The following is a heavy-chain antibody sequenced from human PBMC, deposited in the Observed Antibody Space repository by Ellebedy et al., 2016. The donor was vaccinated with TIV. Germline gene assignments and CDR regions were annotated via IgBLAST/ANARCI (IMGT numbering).Heavy chain of an antibody. CDR3: ARIIPVTGAMDY. V-gene: IGHV1-18*04. CDR1: GYTFPTNG. CDR2: ISVYNGDT. J-gene: IGHJ4*02. Sequence: AASVKVSCNASGYTFPTNGISWVRQAPGQGLEWMGWISVYNGDTNYTRKFQGRVSMTTDKSTNTAYMELRSLRSDDTSVYFCARIIPVTGAMDYWGRGTLVSVSS. D-gene: IGHD2-8*02.